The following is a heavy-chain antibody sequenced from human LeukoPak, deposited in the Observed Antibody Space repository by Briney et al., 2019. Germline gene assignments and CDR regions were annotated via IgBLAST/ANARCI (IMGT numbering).Heavy chain of an antibody. CDR1: GSTFRTYA. J-gene: IGHJ4*02. Sequence: GRSLRLSCAASGSTFRTYAMHWVRQAPGKGLEWVSAISGSGGSTYYADSVKGRFTISRDNSKNTLYLQMNSLRAEDTAVYYCANFFTTASFDYWGQGTLVTVSS. D-gene: IGHD2/OR15-2a*01. CDR3: ANFFTTASFDY. CDR2: ISGSGGST. V-gene: IGHV3-23*01.